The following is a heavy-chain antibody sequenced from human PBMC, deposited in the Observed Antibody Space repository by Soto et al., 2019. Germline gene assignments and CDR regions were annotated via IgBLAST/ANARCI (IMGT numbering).Heavy chain of an antibody. CDR3: AKDRGYSSSSGRWYFDY. CDR2: ISGSGGST. D-gene: IGHD6-6*01. V-gene: IGHV3-23*01. Sequence: EVQLLESGGGLVQPGGSLRLSCAASGFTFSSYAMSWVRQAPGKGLEWVSAISGSGGSTYYADSVKGRFTISRDNSKNTLYLQMNSLRAEDTAVYYCAKDRGYSSSSGRWYFDYWGQGTLVTVSS. J-gene: IGHJ4*02. CDR1: GFTFSSYA.